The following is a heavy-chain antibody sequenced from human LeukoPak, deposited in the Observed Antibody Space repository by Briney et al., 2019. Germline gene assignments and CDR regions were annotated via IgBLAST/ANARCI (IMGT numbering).Heavy chain of an antibody. CDR3: ARDQERFGETALDY. Sequence: GGSLRLSCVASGFTFTGYYMNWIRQAPGKGLEWVSYSSTDGSAIYYADSVKGRFTISRDNSKNTLYLQMNSLRAEDTAVYYCARDQERFGETALDYWGQGTLVTVSS. D-gene: IGHD3-10*01. V-gene: IGHV3-11*04. CDR1: GFTFTGYY. J-gene: IGHJ4*02. CDR2: SSTDGSAI.